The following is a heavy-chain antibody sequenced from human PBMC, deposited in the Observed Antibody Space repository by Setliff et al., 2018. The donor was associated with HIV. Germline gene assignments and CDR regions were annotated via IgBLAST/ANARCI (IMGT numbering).Heavy chain of an antibody. CDR2: ISSTSSYI. CDR3: ARHWGNSFDI. CDR1: GFTVSSNY. D-gene: IGHD7-27*01. V-gene: IGHV3-21*01. Sequence: LRLSCAASGFTVSSNYMSWVRQAPGKGLEWVSSISSTSSYIYYADSVKGRFTISRDNAKNSLYLKMNSLRDEDTAVYYCARHWGNSFDIWGQGTLVTVSS. J-gene: IGHJ3*02.